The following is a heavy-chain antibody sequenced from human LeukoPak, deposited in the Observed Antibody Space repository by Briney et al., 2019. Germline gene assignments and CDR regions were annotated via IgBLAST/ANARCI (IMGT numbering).Heavy chain of an antibody. D-gene: IGHD3-9*01. CDR2: IYHSGST. V-gene: IGHV4-4*02. J-gene: IGHJ3*02. CDR1: GGSISSCNW. CDR3: ARDATWYYDILTGYYKGGAFDI. Sequence: SETLTLTCAVSGGSISSCNWWSWLRQPPGKGLGLSEVIYHSGSTNYNPSVKSRVTISLDKAKNQFSLKLSSVTAAHTAVYYCARDATWYYDILTGYYKGGAFDIWGQGTMVTVSS.